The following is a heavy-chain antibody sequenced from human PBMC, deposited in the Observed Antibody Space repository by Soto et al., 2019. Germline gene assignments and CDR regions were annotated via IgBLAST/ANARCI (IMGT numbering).Heavy chain of an antibody. CDR3: ASGPEVNWNCGPCDY. D-gene: IGHD1-7*01. Sequence: SVKVSCKASGGTFSSYAISWVRQAPGQGLEWMGGIIPIFGTANYAQKFQGRVTITADESTSTAYMELSSLRSEDTAVYYCASGPEVNWNCGPCDYWGQGTLVTVSS. J-gene: IGHJ4*02. V-gene: IGHV1-69*13. CDR1: GGTFSSYA. CDR2: IIPIFGTA.